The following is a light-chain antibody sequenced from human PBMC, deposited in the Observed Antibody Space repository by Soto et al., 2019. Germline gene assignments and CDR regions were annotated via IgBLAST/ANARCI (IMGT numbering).Light chain of an antibody. CDR1: QSISSW. CDR2: DAS. J-gene: IGKJ2*01. Sequence: DIQMTQSPSTLSASVGDRVTITCRASQSISSWWAWYQQKPGKAPKLLIYDASSLESGVPSRFSGNGSGTDFTLTISSLQTDDFATYYCQQYNSYSPYTFGQGTKLEIK. CDR3: QQYNSYSPYT. V-gene: IGKV1-5*01.